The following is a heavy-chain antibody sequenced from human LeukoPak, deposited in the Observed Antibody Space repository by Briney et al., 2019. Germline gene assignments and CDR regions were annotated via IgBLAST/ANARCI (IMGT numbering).Heavy chain of an antibody. V-gene: IGHV4-59*01. Sequence: SEMLSLTCTVSGCSISSCDWSWIRQPPGKGLEWIGFIYYSGSTNYNPSLKSRVTISVDTSTNQLSLKLSSVTAADTAVSFCARGHSYGYSFDYWGQGPLVTVSS. CDR1: GCSISSCD. CDR2: IYYSGST. D-gene: IGHD5-18*01. J-gene: IGHJ4*02. CDR3: ARGHSYGYSFDY.